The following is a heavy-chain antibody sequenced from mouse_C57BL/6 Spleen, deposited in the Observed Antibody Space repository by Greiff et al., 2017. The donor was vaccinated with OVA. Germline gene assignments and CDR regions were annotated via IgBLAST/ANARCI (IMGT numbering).Heavy chain of an antibody. CDR2: IYPGSGST. V-gene: IGHV1-55*01. J-gene: IGHJ1*03. CDR1: GYTFTSYW. D-gene: IGHD1-1*01. CDR3: ARDYFGNSPWYFDV. Sequence: QVQLQQPGAELVKPGASVKMSCKASGYTFTSYWITWVKQRPGQGLEWIGDIYPGSGSTNYNEKFKSKATLTVDTSSSTAYMQLSSLTSEDSAVYYCARDYFGNSPWYFDVWGTGTKVNVSS.